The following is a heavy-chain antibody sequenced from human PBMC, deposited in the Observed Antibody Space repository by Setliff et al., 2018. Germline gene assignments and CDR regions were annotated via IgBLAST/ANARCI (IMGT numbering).Heavy chain of an antibody. CDR2: IYYSGST. D-gene: IGHD3-22*01. CDR3: ARHRRDSSGNYFVGLYYFDY. Sequence: SETLSLTCTVSGGSISSYYWSWIRQPPGKGLEWIGYIYYSGSTNYNPSLKSRVTISVDTSKSQFSLRLSSLTAADTAVYYCARHRRDSSGNYFVGLYYFDYWGQGTPVTVSS. CDR1: GGSISSYY. V-gene: IGHV4-59*08. J-gene: IGHJ4*02.